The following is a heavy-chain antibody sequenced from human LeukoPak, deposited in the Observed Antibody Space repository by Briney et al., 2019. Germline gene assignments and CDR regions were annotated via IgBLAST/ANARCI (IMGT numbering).Heavy chain of an antibody. D-gene: IGHD1-1*01. CDR3: ARRVTTSGNFFDN. J-gene: IGHJ4*02. CDR1: GGSISSGGYY. V-gene: IGHV4-30-2*01. CDR2: IYHSGST. Sequence: SETLSLTCTVSGGSISSGGYYWSWIRQPPGTGLEWIGYIYHSGSTYYNPSLQSRVTISVDTSRNQFSLKLTSVTAADTAVYYCARRVTTSGNFFDNWGPGTLVTVS.